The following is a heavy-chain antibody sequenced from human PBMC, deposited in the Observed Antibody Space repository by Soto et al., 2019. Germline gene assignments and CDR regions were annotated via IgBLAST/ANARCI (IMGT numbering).Heavy chain of an antibody. D-gene: IGHD6-13*01. CDR2: LYYSGTT. Sequence: QVKLQESGPGLVKPSETLSLTCTVSGPSITTKSWNWVRQSPGKGLEWIGYLYYSGTTNYNPSLKCRVTISSAQSKSHISLTLTSVTAADTAIYYCARGLSWSTYFDLRGQGTRVTV. CDR3: ARGLSWSTYFDL. V-gene: IGHV4-59*01. J-gene: IGHJ4*02. CDR1: GPSITTKS.